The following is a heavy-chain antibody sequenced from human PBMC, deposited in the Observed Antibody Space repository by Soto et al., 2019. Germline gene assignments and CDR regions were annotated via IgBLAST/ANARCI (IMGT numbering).Heavy chain of an antibody. D-gene: IGHD6-19*01. J-gene: IGHJ6*02. CDR2: IIPIFGTA. Sequence: QAQLEQSGGEVKKPGSSVKVSCKASRVAFSKFIVTWVRQAPGLGLEWVGGIIPIFGTANYAQKFQGRVTITADESTSTSYMEVNNLRSEDTAVYYCATVRYSSPMGYYYGMDVWGHGTTVTVSS. CDR3: ATVRYSSPMGYYYGMDV. V-gene: IGHV1-69*01. CDR1: RVAFSKFI.